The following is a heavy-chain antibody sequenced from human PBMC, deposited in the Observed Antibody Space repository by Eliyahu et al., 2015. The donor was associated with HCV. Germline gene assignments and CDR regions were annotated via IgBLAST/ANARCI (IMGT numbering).Heavy chain of an antibody. J-gene: IGHJ3*02. CDR1: GFTFSNYA. Sequence: EVQLLESGGGLVQPGGSLRLSCAASGFTFSNYAMIWVRQAPGKGLEWVSAIGGSGGSTYYADSVQGRFTISRDNSKNTVYLQMNSLRAEDTAVYYCAKDFGEYGAFDIWGHGTMVTVSS. CDR3: AKDFGEYGAFDI. D-gene: IGHD4-17*01. CDR2: IGGSGGST. V-gene: IGHV3-23*01.